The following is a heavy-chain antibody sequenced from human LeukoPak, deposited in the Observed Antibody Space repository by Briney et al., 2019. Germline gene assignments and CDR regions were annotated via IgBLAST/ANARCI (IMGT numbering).Heavy chain of an antibody. Sequence: GGSLRLSCAASGFTFSSYGMSWVRQAPGKGLEWVSYISSSGSTIYYADSVKGRFTISRDNAKNSLYLQMNSLRAEDTAVYYCARGLGLLPDHLDYWGQGTLVTVSS. V-gene: IGHV3-48*04. CDR1: GFTFSSYG. D-gene: IGHD3-22*01. CDR3: ARGLGLLPDHLDY. CDR2: ISSSGSTI. J-gene: IGHJ4*02.